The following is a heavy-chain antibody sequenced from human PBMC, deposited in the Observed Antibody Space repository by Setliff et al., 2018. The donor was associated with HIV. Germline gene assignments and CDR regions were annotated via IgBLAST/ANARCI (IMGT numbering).Heavy chain of an antibody. D-gene: IGHD3-10*01. Sequence: SETLSLTCTISGGSFGVYRWSWIRQSAGRGLEWIGRIDSSGTTDYKPSPKGRVAISVDTSRNQFPLRVTSVTAADTAVYFCARDRHSSGLGSYGPWGPGILVTVSS. V-gene: IGHV4-4*07. CDR3: ARDRHSSGLGSYGP. CDR2: IDSSGTT. CDR1: GGSFGVYR. J-gene: IGHJ5*02.